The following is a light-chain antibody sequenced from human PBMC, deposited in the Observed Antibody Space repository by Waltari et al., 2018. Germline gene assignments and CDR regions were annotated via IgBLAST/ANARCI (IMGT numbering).Light chain of an antibody. V-gene: IGKV1-33*01. CDR3: QQYDNLPPMLA. J-gene: IGKJ4*01. CDR1: QDISNY. CDR2: YAS. Sequence: DIQMTQSPSSLSASVGDRVTITCQASQDISNYLNWYQQKPGKAPKLLIYYASNLETGVPSRFSGSGSGTDFTFTISSLQPEDIATYYCQQYDNLPPMLAFGGGTKVEIK.